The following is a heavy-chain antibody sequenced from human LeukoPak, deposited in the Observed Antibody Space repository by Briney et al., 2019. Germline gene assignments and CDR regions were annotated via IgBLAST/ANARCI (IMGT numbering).Heavy chain of an antibody. Sequence: SETLSLACTVYGASITNYYWGWIRQPPGKALEWLGYVHFSGSTNYNPSLKSRVTMSVDTSKNQFSLKLSSVTAADTAVYYCARDALRYFDLWGRGTLVTVSS. CDR3: ARDALRYFDL. CDR2: VHFSGST. V-gene: IGHV4-59*12. J-gene: IGHJ2*01. CDR1: GASITNYY.